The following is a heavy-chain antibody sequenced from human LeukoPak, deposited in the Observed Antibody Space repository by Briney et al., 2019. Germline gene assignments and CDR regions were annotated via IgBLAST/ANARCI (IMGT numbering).Heavy chain of an antibody. CDR1: GFTFSSYS. J-gene: IGHJ4*02. Sequence: PGGPLRLYCAASGFTFSSYSMNWVRQAQGKGLEWVSSISSSSSYIYYADSVKGRFTISRDNAKNSLYLQMNSLRAEDTAVYYCARGQASDFDYWGQGTLVTVSS. V-gene: IGHV3-21*01. CDR3: ARGQASDFDY. CDR2: ISSSSSYI.